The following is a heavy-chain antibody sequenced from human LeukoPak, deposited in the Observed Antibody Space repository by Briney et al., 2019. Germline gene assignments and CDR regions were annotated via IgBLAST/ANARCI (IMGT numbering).Heavy chain of an antibody. CDR2: INHSGTT. V-gene: IGHV4-34*01. Sequence: IPSETLSLTFTVYGGSFSGYCWSWIRQPPGKGLEWVGEINHSGTTSYNPSLKSRVTISVDTSNNQFSLKLTSVTAADTAVYYCARGTPYYCSSTSCLHYNWFDPWGQGTLVTVSS. D-gene: IGHD2-2*01. J-gene: IGHJ5*02. CDR1: GGSFSGYC. CDR3: ARGTPYYCSSTSCLHYNWFDP.